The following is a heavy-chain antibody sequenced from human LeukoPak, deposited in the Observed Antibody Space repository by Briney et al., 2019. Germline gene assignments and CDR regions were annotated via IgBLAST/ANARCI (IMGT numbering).Heavy chain of an antibody. Sequence: GGSLRLSCAASGFTFSSYGMSWVRQAPGKGLEWVSAISGSGGSIYYADSVKGRFTISRDNSKNTLYLQMNSLRAEDTAVYYCAAAPQTYRYLGYWGQGTLVTVSS. V-gene: IGHV3-23*01. CDR1: GFTFSSYG. D-gene: IGHD3-16*02. J-gene: IGHJ4*02. CDR2: ISGSGGSI. CDR3: AAAPQTYRYLGY.